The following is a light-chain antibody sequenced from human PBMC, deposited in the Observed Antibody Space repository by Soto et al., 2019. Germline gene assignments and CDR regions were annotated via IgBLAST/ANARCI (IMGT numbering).Light chain of an antibody. CDR3: QQRSNWPLT. CDR2: DAS. V-gene: IGKV3-11*01. J-gene: IGKJ4*01. CDR1: QSVSSY. Sequence: VLTQSPATLSLSPGERATLSCRASQSVSSYLAWYQQKPGQAPRLLIYDASNRATGIPARFSGSGSGTDFTLTISSLEPEDFAAYYCQQRSNWPLTFGGGTKVDIK.